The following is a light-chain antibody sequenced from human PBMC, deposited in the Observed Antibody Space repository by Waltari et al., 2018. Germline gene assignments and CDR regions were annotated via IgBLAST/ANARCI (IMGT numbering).Light chain of an antibody. CDR2: DDS. CDR1: NIGGKS. CDR3: QVWESRSDLVV. Sequence: SYVLTQPPSVSVAPGQTARVTCGGNNIGGKSVHWYQQRPGQAPVLVVYDDSDRPSGIPERCAGANSGNTATLTISRVGAGDEGDYFCQVWESRSDLVVFGGGTKLTVL. V-gene: IGLV3-21*02. J-gene: IGLJ2*01.